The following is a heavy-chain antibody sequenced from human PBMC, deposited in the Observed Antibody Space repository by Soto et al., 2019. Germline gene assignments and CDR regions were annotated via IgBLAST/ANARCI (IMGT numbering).Heavy chain of an antibody. Sequence: EVQLLESGGGLVQPGGSLRLSCAASGFTFSSYAMSWVRQAPGKVLEWVSVISGSDGSTYYADSVKGRFTISRDNSKNTVYLQMNSLRAEDTAVYYCAKDPVGGHLPTYYFDYWGQGTLVTVSS. CDR1: GFTFSSYA. D-gene: IGHD1-26*01. CDR2: ISGSDGST. CDR3: AKDPVGGHLPTYYFDY. J-gene: IGHJ4*02. V-gene: IGHV3-23*01.